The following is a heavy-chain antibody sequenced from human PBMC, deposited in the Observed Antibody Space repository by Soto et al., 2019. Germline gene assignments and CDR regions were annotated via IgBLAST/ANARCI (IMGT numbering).Heavy chain of an antibody. D-gene: IGHD3-3*01. Sequence: PSETLSLTCIVSSDSLTITSHYWGWVRQPPGKGLEWIGNVYYSGSLYFNPSLKGRVTISADTSKNQFSLTLSSVTAADTAVYYCARSKYYDSVFDPWGLGTLVTVSS. V-gene: IGHV4-39*07. J-gene: IGHJ5*02. CDR3: ARSKYYDSVFDP. CDR2: VYYSGSL. CDR1: SDSLTITSHY.